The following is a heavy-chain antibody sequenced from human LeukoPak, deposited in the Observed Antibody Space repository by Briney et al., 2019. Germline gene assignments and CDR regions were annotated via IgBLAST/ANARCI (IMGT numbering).Heavy chain of an antibody. CDR2: IIPIFGTA. CDR1: GGTFSSYA. D-gene: IGHD6-19*01. CDR3: ARAIAVADPLDY. Sequence: SVKVSCKASGGTFSSYAISWVRQAPGQGLEWMGGIIPIFGTANYAQKFQGRVTITADESTSTAYMELSSLRSEDTAVYYCARAIAVADPLDYWGQGTLVTVSS. V-gene: IGHV1-69*13. J-gene: IGHJ4*02.